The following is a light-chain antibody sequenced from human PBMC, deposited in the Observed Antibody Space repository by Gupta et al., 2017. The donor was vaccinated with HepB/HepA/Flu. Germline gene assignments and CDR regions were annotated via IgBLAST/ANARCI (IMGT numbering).Light chain of an antibody. J-gene: IGLJ2*01. V-gene: IGLV1-47*01. CDR1: SSNIGSSY. CDR2: RNN. CDR3: ATWDDSLSGRV. Sequence: QSVLTQPPSASGTPGQRVTISCSGGSSNIGSSYVYWYQQLPGTAPKLLIYRNNARPSGVPDRISASKSGTSASLAISGLRSEDEADYYCATWDDSLSGRVFGGGTKLTVL.